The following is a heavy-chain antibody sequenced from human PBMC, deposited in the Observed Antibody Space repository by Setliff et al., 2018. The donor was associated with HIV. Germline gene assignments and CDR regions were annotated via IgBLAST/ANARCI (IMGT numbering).Heavy chain of an antibody. D-gene: IGHD5-18*01. Sequence: ASVKVSCKASGYAFITYAIHWVRQAPGQRLEWLGWINAGTGDIDYSQKFQGRVTITRDRSANTAYMELSSLRSEDTAVYYCARDGGDTAMVSYYYYYYMDVWGKGTTVTVSS. V-gene: IGHV1-3*01. CDR1: GYAFITYA. J-gene: IGHJ6*03. CDR2: INAGTGDI. CDR3: ARDGGDTAMVSYYYYYYMDV.